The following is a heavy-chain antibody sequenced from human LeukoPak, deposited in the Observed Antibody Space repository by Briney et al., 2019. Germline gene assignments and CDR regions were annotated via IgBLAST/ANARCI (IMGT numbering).Heavy chain of an antibody. J-gene: IGHJ4*02. Sequence: ASVKVSCKASGYSFTSYDVNWVRQATGQGLEWMGYMNPNTGDTGVTQKFQGRVTMTRDPSINTAYMELTSLRSEDTAVYFCTRGGEILTHYKHIDYWGQGTLVTVSS. D-gene: IGHD3-9*01. V-gene: IGHV1-8*01. CDR1: GYSFTSYD. CDR2: MNPNTGDT. CDR3: TRGGEILTHYKHIDY.